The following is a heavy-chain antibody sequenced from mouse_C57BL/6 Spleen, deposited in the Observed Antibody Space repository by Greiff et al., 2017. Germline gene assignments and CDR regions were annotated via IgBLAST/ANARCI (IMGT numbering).Heavy chain of an antibody. Sequence: VQLQESGPELVKPGASVKISCKASGYAFSSSWINWVKQRPGKGLEWIGRIYPGDGDTNYNGKFKGKATLTADKSSSTAYMQLSSLTSEDSAVYFCAREGKPFTTFDYWGQGTTLTVSS. J-gene: IGHJ2*01. D-gene: IGHD1-1*01. CDR2: IYPGDGDT. CDR3: AREGKPFTTFDY. V-gene: IGHV1-82*01. CDR1: GYAFSSSW.